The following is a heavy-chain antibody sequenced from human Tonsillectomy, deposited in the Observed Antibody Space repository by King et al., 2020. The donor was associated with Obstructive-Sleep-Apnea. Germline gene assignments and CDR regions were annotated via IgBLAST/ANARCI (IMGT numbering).Heavy chain of an antibody. CDR2: ISSSSSTI. J-gene: IGHJ6*02. CDR3: ARDTGIAAAYYYGMDV. V-gene: IGHV3-48*04. Sequence: VQLVESGGGLVQPGGSLRLSCAASGFTFSSYSMNWVRQAPGKGLEWVSYISSSSSTIYYADSVKGRFTISRDNAKNSLYLQMNSLRAEDTAVYYCARDTGIAAAYYYGMDVWGQGTTVTVSS. D-gene: IGHD6-13*01. CDR1: GFTFSSYS.